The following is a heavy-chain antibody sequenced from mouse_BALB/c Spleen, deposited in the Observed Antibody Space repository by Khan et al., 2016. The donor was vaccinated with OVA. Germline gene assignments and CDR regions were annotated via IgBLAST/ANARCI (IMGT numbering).Heavy chain of an antibody. CDR1: GYSITSDYA. CDR3: ARQNYYGYAMDY. CDR2: ISYSGTT. D-gene: IGHD1-1*01. Sequence: EVQLVESGPGLVKPSQSLSLTCTVTGYSITSDYAWNWIRQFPGNKLEWMGYISYSGTTSYNPSLKSRISITRETSKNQFFLQLNSVTSEDTATYYCARQNYYGYAMDYWGQGTSVTVSS. V-gene: IGHV3-2*02. J-gene: IGHJ4*01.